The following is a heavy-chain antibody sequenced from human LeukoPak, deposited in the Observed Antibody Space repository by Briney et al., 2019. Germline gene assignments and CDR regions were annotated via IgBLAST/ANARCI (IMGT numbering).Heavy chain of an antibody. CDR2: MNPNSGNT. CDR1: GYSFTSYD. Sequence: GASVKVSCKASGYSFTSYDINWVRQATGQGLEWMGWMNPNSGNTGYAQKFQGRVTMTRNTSISTAYMELSSLRSEDTAVYYCARVLSGGYEDYFDYWGQGTLVTVSS. D-gene: IGHD3-10*01. CDR3: ARVLSGGYEDYFDY. J-gene: IGHJ4*02. V-gene: IGHV1-8*01.